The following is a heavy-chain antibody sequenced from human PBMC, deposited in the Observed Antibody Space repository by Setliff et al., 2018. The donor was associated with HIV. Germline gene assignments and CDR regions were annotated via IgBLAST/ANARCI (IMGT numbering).Heavy chain of an antibody. V-gene: IGHV4-39*01. Sequence: SQTLSLTCTVSGGPISSSSYYWGWIRQPPGKGLEWIGSIYYSGSTYYNPSLKSRVTISVDTSKNQFSLKLSSVTAADTAVYYCARHHGTATSRYFDYWGQGTLVTVSS. CDR2: IYYSGST. J-gene: IGHJ4*02. CDR1: GGPISSSSYY. CDR3: ARHHGTATSRYFDY. D-gene: IGHD2-21*02.